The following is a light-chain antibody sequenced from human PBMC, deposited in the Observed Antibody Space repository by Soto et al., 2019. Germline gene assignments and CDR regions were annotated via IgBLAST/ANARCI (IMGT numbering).Light chain of an antibody. Sequence: EIVLTQSPGTLSLSPGERATLSCRASRSFSSSYLAWYQHKVGQAPRLLIYAASTRATGIPDRFSGSGSATDFTLTISRLEPEDSPVYYCHHYDSSPPYTFGQGTKLEIK. J-gene: IGKJ2*01. V-gene: IGKV3-20*01. CDR3: HHYDSSPPYT. CDR2: AAS. CDR1: RSFSSSY.